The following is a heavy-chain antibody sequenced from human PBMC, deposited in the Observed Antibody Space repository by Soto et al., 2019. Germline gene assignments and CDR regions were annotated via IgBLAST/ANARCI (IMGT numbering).Heavy chain of an antibody. Sequence: EVQLLESGGGLVQPGGSLRLSCAASGFSFSTYAMAWVRQAPGKGLDWVSLISATGGSTYYADSVKGRFTISRDNSKSILHVQVNSLRAEDTALYYCTRDSNTADVGPRPIGYFDLWGRGTLVTVSA. J-gene: IGHJ2*01. CDR1: GFSFSTYA. CDR2: ISATGGST. V-gene: IGHV3-23*01. D-gene: IGHD2-15*01. CDR3: TRDSNTADVGPRPIGYFDL.